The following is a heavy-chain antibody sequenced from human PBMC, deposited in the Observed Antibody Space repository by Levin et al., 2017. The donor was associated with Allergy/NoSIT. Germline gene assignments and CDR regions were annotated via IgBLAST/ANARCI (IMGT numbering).Heavy chain of an antibody. CDR3: AKDTPALSAGPYFDY. V-gene: IGHV3-23*01. D-gene: IGHD2-2*01. CDR1: GFTFSTYG. J-gene: IGHJ4*02. CDR2: ISERGGST. Sequence: HTGGSLRLSCTASGFTFSTYGMSWVRQAPGKGLEWVSGISERGGSTYYADSVKGRFTISRDNSKNTLYLQMNSLRAEDTAIYYCAKDTPALSAGPYFDYWGQGTLVTVSS.